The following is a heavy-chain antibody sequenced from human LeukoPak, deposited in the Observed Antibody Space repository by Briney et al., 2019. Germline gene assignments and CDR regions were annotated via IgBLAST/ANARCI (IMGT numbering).Heavy chain of an antibody. V-gene: IGHV3-7*03. Sequence: GGSLRLSCAASGFTFSSYWMSWVRQAPGKGPEWVANIKQDGSEKYYEDSVKGRFTISRDNAKNSLYLQMNSLRAEDTAVYYCARAVRYFDWFDYWGQGTLVTVSS. CDR1: GFTFSSYW. CDR3: ARAVRYFDWFDY. CDR2: IKQDGSEK. D-gene: IGHD3-9*01. J-gene: IGHJ4*02.